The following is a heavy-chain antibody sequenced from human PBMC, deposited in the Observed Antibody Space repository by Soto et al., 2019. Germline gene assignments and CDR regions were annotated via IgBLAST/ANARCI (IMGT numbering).Heavy chain of an antibody. CDR3: TRLSPSVRRTFHDY. Sequence: QLVESGGGLVQPGGSLKLSCAASGFSFSGSAMHWVRQASGKGLEWVGRVRTKAYNFATAYAASVKGRFSISRDDSKNTAYLQMNSLKTEDMALYYCTRLSPSVRRTFHDYWGQGTLVTVSS. D-gene: IGHD6-19*01. CDR1: GFSFSGSA. J-gene: IGHJ4*02. CDR2: VRTKAYNFAT. V-gene: IGHV3-73*01.